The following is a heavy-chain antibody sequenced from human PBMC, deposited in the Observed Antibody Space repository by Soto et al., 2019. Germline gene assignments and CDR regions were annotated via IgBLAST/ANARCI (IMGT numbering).Heavy chain of an antibody. J-gene: IGHJ6*02. CDR1: GGSFSGYY. D-gene: IGHD1-26*01. V-gene: IGHV4-34*01. CDR2: INHSGST. CDR3: ARGVHSGSYYYSYGMDV. Sequence: SETLSLTCAVYGGSFSGYYWSWIRQPPGKGLEWIGEINHSGSTNYNPSLKSRVTISVDTSKNQFSLKLSSVTAADTAVYYCARGVHSGSYYYSYGMDVWGQGTTVTVSS.